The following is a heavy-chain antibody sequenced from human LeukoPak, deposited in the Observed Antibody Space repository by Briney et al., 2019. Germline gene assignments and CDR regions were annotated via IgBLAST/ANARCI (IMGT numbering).Heavy chain of an antibody. Sequence: PGGSLRLSCAASGFTFSNYEINWVRQAPGKGLEWVGRIKSKTDGGTTDYAAPVKGRFTISRDDSKNTLYLQMNSLKTEDTAVFYCTTVRGFCSGRSCLGYWGQGTLVTVSS. CDR2: IKSKTDGGTT. V-gene: IGHV3-15*01. CDR3: TTVRGFCSGRSCLGY. D-gene: IGHD2-15*01. J-gene: IGHJ4*02. CDR1: GFTFSNYE.